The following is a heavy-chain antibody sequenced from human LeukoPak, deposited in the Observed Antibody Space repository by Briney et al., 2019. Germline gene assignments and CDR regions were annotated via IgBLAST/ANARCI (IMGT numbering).Heavy chain of an antibody. CDR1: GGSISSGGYS. CDR3: ARGEPGYSTSWYY. Sequence: SQTLSLTCAVSGGSISSGGYSWSWVRQPPGKGLEWIGEIYHSGTTNYNPSLKSRVTISVDKSKNQFSLRLSSVTAADTAVYYCARGEPGYSTSWYYWGQGTLVTVSS. D-gene: IGHD6-13*01. CDR2: IYHSGTT. J-gene: IGHJ4*02. V-gene: IGHV4-30-2*01.